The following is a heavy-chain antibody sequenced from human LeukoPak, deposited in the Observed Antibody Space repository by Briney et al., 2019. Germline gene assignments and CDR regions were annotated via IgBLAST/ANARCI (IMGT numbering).Heavy chain of an antibody. CDR3: AGGPLAPSSGYYGSGAFDI. V-gene: IGHV3-33*01. J-gene: IGHJ3*02. Sequence: PGGSLRLSCAASGFTFSSYGMHWVRQAPGKGLEWVAVILSDGSKEFYTDSVKGRFTISRDNSKNTLYLQMNSLRAEDTAVYYCAGGPLAPSSGYYGSGAFDIWGQGTMVTVSS. CDR1: GFTFSSYG. CDR2: ILSDGSKE. D-gene: IGHD3-22*01.